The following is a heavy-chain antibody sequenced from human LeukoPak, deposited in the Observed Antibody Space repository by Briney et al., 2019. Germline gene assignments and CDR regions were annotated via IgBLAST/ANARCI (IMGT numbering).Heavy chain of an antibody. V-gene: IGHV1-8*01. J-gene: IGHJ6*03. Sequence: GASVKVSCKASGYTFTSYDINWVRQATGQGLEWMGWMNPNSGNTGYAQKFQGRVTMTRNTSISTAYMELSSLRSEGTAVYYCARGPTAMVHYYYYYMDVWGKGTTVTVSS. D-gene: IGHD5-18*01. CDR2: MNPNSGNT. CDR1: GYTFTSYD. CDR3: ARGPTAMVHYYYYYMDV.